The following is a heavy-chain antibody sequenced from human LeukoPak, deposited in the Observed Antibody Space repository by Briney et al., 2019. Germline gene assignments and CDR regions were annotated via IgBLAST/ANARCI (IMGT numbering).Heavy chain of an antibody. J-gene: IGHJ4*02. V-gene: IGHV1-69*13. CDR3: AREWGLESSGYFYAY. CDR2: ITPIFGTA. CDR1: GGTFSRFT. Sequence: SVKVSCKASGGTFSRFTISWVRQAPGQGFEWMGGITPIFGTANFAQRFQGRVSITADESTSTAFMELSSLRSEDTAVYYCAREWGLESSGYFYAYWGQGTLVTVSS. D-gene: IGHD3-22*01.